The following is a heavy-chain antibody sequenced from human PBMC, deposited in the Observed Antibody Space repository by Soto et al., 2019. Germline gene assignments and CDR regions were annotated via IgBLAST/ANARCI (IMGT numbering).Heavy chain of an antibody. CDR3: ARQGSNGAYYYYGMDV. CDR2: IYPGDSDT. D-gene: IGHD2-8*01. V-gene: IGHV5-51*01. CDR1: GYRFSSYW. J-gene: IGHJ6*02. Sequence: GESLKISCQGSGYRFSSYWIAWVRQMPGKGLEWMGIIYPGDSDTIYSPSFQGQVTFSVDKSTSTAYLQWSSLKASDAAMYYCARQGSNGAYYYYGMDVWGQGTTVTVSS.